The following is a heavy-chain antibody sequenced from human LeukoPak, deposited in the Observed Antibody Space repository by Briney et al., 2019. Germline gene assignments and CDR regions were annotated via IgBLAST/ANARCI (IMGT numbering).Heavy chain of an antibody. CDR3: ASLWGSKQVATEG. V-gene: IGHV1-69*13. J-gene: IGHJ4*02. Sequence: ASVKVSCKASGGTFSSYAISWVRQAPGQGLEWMGGIIPIFGTANYAQKFQGRVTITEDESTSTAYMELSSLRSEDTAVYYCASLWGSKQVATEGWGQGTLVTVSS. D-gene: IGHD5-12*01. CDR1: GGTFSSYA. CDR2: IIPIFGTA.